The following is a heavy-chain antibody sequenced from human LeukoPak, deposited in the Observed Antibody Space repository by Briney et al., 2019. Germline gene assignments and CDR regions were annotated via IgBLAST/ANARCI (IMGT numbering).Heavy chain of an antibody. V-gene: IGHV1-2*02. CDR1: GYTLTGYY. Sequence: ASVKVSCKASGYTLTGYYMHWVRQAPGQGLEWMGWINPNSGGTNYAQKFQGRVTMTRDTSISTAYMELSRLRSDDTAVYYCARVGSDYYDSSGKFDYWGQGTLVTVSS. CDR2: INPNSGGT. J-gene: IGHJ4*02. CDR3: ARVGSDYYDSSGKFDY. D-gene: IGHD3-22*01.